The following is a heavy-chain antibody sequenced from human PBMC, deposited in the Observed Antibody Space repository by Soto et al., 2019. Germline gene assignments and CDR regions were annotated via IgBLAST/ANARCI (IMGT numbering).Heavy chain of an antibody. J-gene: IGHJ6*02. Sequence: SNPLSLTLTFLDSAISINYWSWIRQPPGKGLEWIGYIYYSGSTNYNPSLKSRVTISVDTSKNQFSLKLSSVTAADTAVYYCARGPVNTLMDAWGQGTTVTVSS. CDR2: IYYSGST. CDR3: ARGPVNTLMDA. CDR1: DSAISINY. V-gene: IGHV4-59*07. D-gene: IGHD3-22*01.